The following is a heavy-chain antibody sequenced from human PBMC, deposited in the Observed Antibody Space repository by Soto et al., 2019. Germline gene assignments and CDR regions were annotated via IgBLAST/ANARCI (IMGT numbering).Heavy chain of an antibody. CDR1: GYSFTSYW. D-gene: IGHD6-19*01. CDR2: IYPVDSDA. CDR3: ARPRDMAALRAPGAFDI. J-gene: IGHJ3*02. V-gene: IGHV5-51*01. Sequence: GESLKISCKGSGYSFTSYWIGWVRQMPGKGLEWMGIIYPVDSDAKYSPSFQGQVTISADKSISTAYLQWSSLKASDTAMYYCARPRDMAALRAPGAFDIWGQGTMVTVSS.